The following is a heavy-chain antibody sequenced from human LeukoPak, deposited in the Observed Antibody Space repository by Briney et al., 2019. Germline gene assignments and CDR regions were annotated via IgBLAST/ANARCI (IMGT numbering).Heavy chain of an antibody. CDR1: GGSFRGYY. D-gene: IGHD4-23*01. CDR2: INHSGST. CDR3: ARAPDYGGNGIDY. J-gene: IGHJ4*02. Sequence: SETLSLTCAVYGGSFRGYYWSWIRQPPGKGLEWIGEINHSGSTNYNPSLKSRVTISVDTSKNQFSLKLSSVTAADTAVYYCARAPDYGGNGIDYWGQGTLVTVSS. V-gene: IGHV4-34*01.